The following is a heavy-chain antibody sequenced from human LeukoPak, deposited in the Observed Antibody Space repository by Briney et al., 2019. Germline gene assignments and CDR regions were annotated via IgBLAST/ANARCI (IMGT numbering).Heavy chain of an antibody. V-gene: IGHV3-30-3*02. CDR3: AKDYYGSGSSSCGMDV. J-gene: IGHJ6*02. CDR1: GFTFSSYV. D-gene: IGHD3-10*01. Sequence: GGSLRLSCAASGFTFSSYVIHWVRQAPGKGLEWVAMISYDGSGTHYADSVKGRFSISRDNSKNTLYLQMKSLEREDTAVYYCAKDYYGSGSSSCGMDVWGQGTTVTVSS. CDR2: ISYDGSGT.